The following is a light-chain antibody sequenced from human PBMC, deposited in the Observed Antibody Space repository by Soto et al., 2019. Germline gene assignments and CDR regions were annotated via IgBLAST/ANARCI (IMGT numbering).Light chain of an antibody. Sequence: QTVVTQEPSFSVSPGRTVTLTCGLSSGSVSTSYYPSWYQQHPGQAPSTLIYSTNTRSSGVPDRFSGSILGNKAALTITGSQADDESDYYCVLYMGSGIWVFGGGTKLTVL. CDR1: SGSVSTSYY. CDR2: STN. J-gene: IGLJ3*02. V-gene: IGLV8-61*01. CDR3: VLYMGSGIWV.